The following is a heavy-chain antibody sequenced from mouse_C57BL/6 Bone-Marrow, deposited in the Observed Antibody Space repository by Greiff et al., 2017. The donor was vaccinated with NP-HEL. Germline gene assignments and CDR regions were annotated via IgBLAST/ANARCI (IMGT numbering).Heavy chain of an antibody. Sequence: EVQLVESGGGLVKPGGSLKLSCAASGFTFSSYAMSWVRQTPEKRLEWVATISDGGSYTYYPDNVKGRFTISRDNAKNNLYLQMSHLKSEDTAMYYCARDDYDSYWGQGTTLTVSS. D-gene: IGHD2-4*01. J-gene: IGHJ2*01. CDR1: GFTFSSYA. V-gene: IGHV5-4*01. CDR3: ARDDYDSY. CDR2: ISDGGSYT.